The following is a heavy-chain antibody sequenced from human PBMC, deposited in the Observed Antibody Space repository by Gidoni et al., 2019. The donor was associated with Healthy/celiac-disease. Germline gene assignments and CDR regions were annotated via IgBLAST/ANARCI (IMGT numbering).Heavy chain of an antibody. J-gene: IGHJ5*02. CDR3: ARLGRIHYYDSSSYYWGLFDP. CDR1: GGSISSYY. CDR2: IYSSGST. D-gene: IGHD3-22*01. Sequence: QVQLQESGPGLVKPSETLSLTCTVSGGSISSYYWSWIRQPAGKGLEWIGRIYSSGSTNYNPSLKSRVTMSVDTSKNQFSLKLSSVTAADTAVYYCARLGRIHYYDSSSYYWGLFDPWGQGTLVTVSS. V-gene: IGHV4-4*07.